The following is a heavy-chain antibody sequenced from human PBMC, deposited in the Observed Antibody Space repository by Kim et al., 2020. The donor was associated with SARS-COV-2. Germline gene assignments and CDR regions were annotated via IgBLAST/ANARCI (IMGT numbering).Heavy chain of an antibody. Sequence: INQIGRINYSPSLKSRVTISGDTSKTEFSLKLNSVTAADTAVYYCARHLRYWGQGTLVTVSS. CDR2: INQIGRI. V-gene: IGHV4-34*01. J-gene: IGHJ4*02. CDR3: ARHLRY.